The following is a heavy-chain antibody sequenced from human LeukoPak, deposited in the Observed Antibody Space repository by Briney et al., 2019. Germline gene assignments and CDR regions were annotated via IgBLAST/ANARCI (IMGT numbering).Heavy chain of an antibody. Sequence: SGTLSLTCAVSGGSISSSNWWSWVRQPPGKGLEWIGEIYHSGSTNYNPSLESRVTISVDKSKNQFSLKLSSVTAADTAVYYCARTPTVTKYYYYYYMDVWGKGTTVTVSS. CDR1: GGSISSSNW. V-gene: IGHV4-4*02. J-gene: IGHJ6*03. CDR3: ARTPTVTKYYYYYYMDV. D-gene: IGHD4-17*01. CDR2: IYHSGST.